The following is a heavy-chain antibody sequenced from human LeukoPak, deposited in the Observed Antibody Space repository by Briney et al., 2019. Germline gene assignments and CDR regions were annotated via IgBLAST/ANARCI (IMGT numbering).Heavy chain of an antibody. CDR2: IHYTGST. Sequence: SGTLSLTCTVSRGSISRSNWWSWVRQPPEKGLEWIGEIHYTGSTNYNPSLKSRLTMSVDKSKNQFSLELTSVTAADTAVYYCARGGLRDSFDPWGQGTLVTVSS. V-gene: IGHV4-4*02. D-gene: IGHD4-17*01. CDR1: RGSISRSNW. J-gene: IGHJ5*02. CDR3: ARGGLRDSFDP.